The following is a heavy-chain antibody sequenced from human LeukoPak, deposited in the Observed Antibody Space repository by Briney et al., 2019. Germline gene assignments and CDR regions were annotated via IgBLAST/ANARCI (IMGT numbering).Heavy chain of an antibody. Sequence: GGSLRLSCAASGFNFNNYAMSWVRQAPGKGLQWVSSISGRGDITHYADSVKGRFTIYRDNSKNTVFLQMNWLRADDTAVYYCAKVLTWIPPVLVTFDLRGQGTLVAVSP. J-gene: IGHJ4*02. V-gene: IGHV3-23*01. D-gene: IGHD3-9*01. CDR1: GFNFNNYA. CDR3: AKVLTWIPPVLVTFDL. CDR2: ISGRGDIT.